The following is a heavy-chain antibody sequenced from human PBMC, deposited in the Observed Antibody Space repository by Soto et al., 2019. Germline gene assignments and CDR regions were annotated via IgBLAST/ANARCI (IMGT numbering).Heavy chain of an antibody. J-gene: IGHJ4*02. CDR1: GGSFSGYY. CDR2: INHSGST. D-gene: IGHD6-19*01. V-gene: IGHV4-34*01. Sequence: PSETLSLTCAVYGGSFSGYYWSWIRQPPGKGLEWIGEINHSGSTNYNPSLKSRVTISVDTSKNQFSLKLSSVTAADTAVYYCERGAVAGAALFDYWGQGTLVTVSS. CDR3: ERGAVAGAALFDY.